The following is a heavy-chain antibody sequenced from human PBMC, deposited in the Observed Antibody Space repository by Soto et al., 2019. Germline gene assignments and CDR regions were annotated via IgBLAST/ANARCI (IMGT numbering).Heavy chain of an antibody. J-gene: IGHJ4*02. CDR1: GGSISSGGYS. CDR2: IYHSGST. V-gene: IGHV4-30-2*01. Sequence: TLSLTCAVSGGSISSGGYSWSWIRQPPGKGLEWIGYIYHSGSTYYNPSLKSRVTISVDRSKNQFSLKLSSVTAADTAVYYCASSGDGILTGYHDFDYWGQGTLVTVSS. CDR3: ASSGDGILTGYHDFDY. D-gene: IGHD3-9*01.